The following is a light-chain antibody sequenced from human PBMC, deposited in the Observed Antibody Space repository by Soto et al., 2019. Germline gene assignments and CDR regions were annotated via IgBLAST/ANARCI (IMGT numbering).Light chain of an antibody. V-gene: IGKV1-39*01. CDR2: AAS. CDR3: QQSYYMSRT. CDR1: YNIGTY. Sequence: DLQMTQSPSSLSAFVGDRVTITCRASYNIGTYLNWYQQRPGKAPKLLIYAASSLQGGVPSRFSGSGSGTDFTLTFSSLQPEDIATYYCQQSYYMSRTFGQGTKLEIK. J-gene: IGKJ2*01.